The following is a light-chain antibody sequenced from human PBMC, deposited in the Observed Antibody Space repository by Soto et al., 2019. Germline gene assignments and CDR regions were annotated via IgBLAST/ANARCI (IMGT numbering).Light chain of an antibody. CDR1: QGIRND. V-gene: IGKV1-6*01. CDR2: TTS. Sequence: AIQMTQSPSSLSASVGDSVTITCRASQGIRNDLAWYQQKPGQAPKLLIYTTSNLQSGVPSRFSGSGSGTDFTLTTSSLQPEDFATYYCLQDYNYPWTFGQGTKVDIK. CDR3: LQDYNYPWT. J-gene: IGKJ1*01.